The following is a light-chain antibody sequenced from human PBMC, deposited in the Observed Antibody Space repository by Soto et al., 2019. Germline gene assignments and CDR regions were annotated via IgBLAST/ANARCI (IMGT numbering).Light chain of an antibody. J-gene: IGLJ2*01. CDR3: ISYAAGNNYLV. V-gene: IGLV2-8*01. CDR1: SSDVGGYNF. Sequence: QSALTQPPSASGSPGQSVIISCTGTSSDVGGYNFVSWFQQHPGKAPKLMIYEVTKRPSGVPDRFSGSKSGNTASLAVSGLQAEDDADYYCISYAAGNNYLVFGGGTKVTVL. CDR2: EVT.